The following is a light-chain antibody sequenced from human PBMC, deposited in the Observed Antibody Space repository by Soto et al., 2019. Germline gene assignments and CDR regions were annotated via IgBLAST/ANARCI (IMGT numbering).Light chain of an antibody. CDR1: QSVSSTY. J-gene: IGKJ2*01. CDR3: QQYGRSPPFT. CDR2: GAS. V-gene: IGKV3-20*01. Sequence: IVWTQSPGTLSLSPGERATLSCRASQSVSSTYIAWYQQNPGQAPRLLIYGASSRATGIPDRFSGSGSGTDFTLTISRLDPEDFSVYFCQQYGRSPPFTFGQGTKVEIQ.